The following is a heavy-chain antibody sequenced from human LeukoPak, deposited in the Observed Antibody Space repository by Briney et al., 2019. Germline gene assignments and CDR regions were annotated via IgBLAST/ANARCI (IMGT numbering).Heavy chain of an antibody. V-gene: IGHV3-30-3*01. D-gene: IGHD1-26*01. J-gene: IGHJ4*02. CDR2: MSSDGSIK. CDR3: ARDLVSGAPDYFDS. Sequence: GESLKISCAASGFTFISYDIHWVRQAPGKGLQWVAVMSSDGSIKIYTDSVKGRFTISRDNSKNTLYLEMNSLRVDDTAVYYCARDLVSGAPDYFDSRGQGTLVTVSS. CDR1: GFTFISYD.